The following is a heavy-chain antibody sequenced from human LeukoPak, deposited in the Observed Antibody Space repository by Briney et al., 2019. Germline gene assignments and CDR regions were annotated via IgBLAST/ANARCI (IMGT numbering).Heavy chain of an antibody. V-gene: IGHV4-59*08. Sequence: SETLSLTCTVSGGSISSYYWSWIRQPPGKGLEWIGYIYYSGSTNYNPSLKSRVTISVDTSKNQFSLKLSSVTAADTAVYYCARAPLYGGVDYWGQGTLVTVSS. D-gene: IGHD4-23*01. J-gene: IGHJ4*02. CDR3: ARAPLYGGVDY. CDR2: IYYSGST. CDR1: GGSISSYY.